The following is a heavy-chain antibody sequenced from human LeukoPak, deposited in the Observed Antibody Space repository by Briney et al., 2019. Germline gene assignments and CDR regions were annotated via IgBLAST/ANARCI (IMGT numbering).Heavy chain of an antibody. CDR2: IYHSGST. Sequence: SGTLSLTCAVSGGSISSSNWWSWVRQPPGMGLKWIGEIYHSGSTNYNPSLKSRVTISVDKSKNQFSLKLSSVTAADTAVYYCARAPYYYDSSGYHNWFDPWGQGTLVTVSS. V-gene: IGHV4-4*02. CDR3: ARAPYYYDSSGYHNWFDP. J-gene: IGHJ5*02. D-gene: IGHD3-22*01. CDR1: GGSISSSNW.